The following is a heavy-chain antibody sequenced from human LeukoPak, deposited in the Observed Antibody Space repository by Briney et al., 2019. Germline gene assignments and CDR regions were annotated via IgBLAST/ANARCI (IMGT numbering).Heavy chain of an antibody. V-gene: IGHV1-2*02. Sequence: GASVKVSCKASGYTFTGYYMHWVRQAPGQGLEWMGWINPNSGGTNYAQKFQGRVTMTRDTSISTAYMELSRLRSDDTAVYYCARDPIAADYYYYYMDVWGKGTTVTISS. CDR3: ARDPIAADYYYYYMDV. J-gene: IGHJ6*03. CDR2: INPNSGGT. D-gene: IGHD6-13*01. CDR1: GYTFTGYY.